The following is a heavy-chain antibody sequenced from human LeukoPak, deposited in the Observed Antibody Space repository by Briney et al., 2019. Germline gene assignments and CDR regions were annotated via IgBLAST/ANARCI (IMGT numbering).Heavy chain of an antibody. J-gene: IGHJ3*02. CDR3: AKDPRRPYYYDSSGYAFDI. CDR2: IRYDGSNK. D-gene: IGHD3-22*01. CDR1: GFTFSSYG. V-gene: IGHV3-30*02. Sequence: GGSLRLSCAASGFTFSSYGMHWVRQAPGKGLEWVAFIRYDGSNKYYADSVKSRFTISRDNSKNTLYLQMNSLRTEDTAVYYCAKDPRRPYYYDSSGYAFDIWGQGTMVTVSS.